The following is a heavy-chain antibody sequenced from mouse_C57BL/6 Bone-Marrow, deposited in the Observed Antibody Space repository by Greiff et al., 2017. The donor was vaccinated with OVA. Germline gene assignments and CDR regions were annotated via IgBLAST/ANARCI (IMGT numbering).Heavy chain of an antibody. D-gene: IGHD1-1*01. CDR2: INPNNGGT. Sequence: EVQLQQSGPELVKPGASVKISCKASGYTFTDYYMNWVKQSHGKSLEWIGDINPNNGGTSYNQKFKGKATLTVDKSSSTAYMELRSLTSEDSAVYYCAREGLYGPYAMDYWGQGTSVTVSS. V-gene: IGHV1-26*01. CDR3: AREGLYGPYAMDY. J-gene: IGHJ4*01. CDR1: GYTFTDYY.